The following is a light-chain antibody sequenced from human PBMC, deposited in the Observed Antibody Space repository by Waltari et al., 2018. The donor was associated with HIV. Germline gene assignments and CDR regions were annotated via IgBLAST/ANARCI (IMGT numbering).Light chain of an antibody. CDR3: AAWDDSLSGVYV. CDR2: RNN. Sequence: QSVLTQPPSASGTPGQRVTISCSGSSSNIGSNYVYWYQQLPGTAPKLLSYRNNQRPSGVPDRFSGSKSGTSAALAISGLRSEDEADYYCAAWDDSLSGVYVFGTGTKVTVL. J-gene: IGLJ1*01. V-gene: IGLV1-47*01. CDR1: SSNIGSNY.